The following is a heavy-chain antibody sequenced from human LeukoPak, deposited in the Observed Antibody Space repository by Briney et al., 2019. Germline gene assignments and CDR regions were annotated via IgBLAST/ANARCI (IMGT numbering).Heavy chain of an antibody. Sequence: GGSLRLSCAASGFTFSNYWMTWVRQAPGKGLEWVANIKKDGSEKHYVDSVKGRFAISRDNARNPLFLQMNSLRAEDTAIYYCVRDVSDENDSASRIHLDSWGQGTLVSVSS. V-gene: IGHV3-7*01. J-gene: IGHJ4*02. CDR2: IKKDGSEK. CDR3: VRDVSDENDSASRIHLDS. D-gene: IGHD2-15*01. CDR1: GFTFSNYW.